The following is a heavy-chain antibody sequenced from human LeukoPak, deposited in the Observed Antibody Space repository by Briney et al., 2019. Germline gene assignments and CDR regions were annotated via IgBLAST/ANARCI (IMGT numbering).Heavy chain of an antibody. CDR2: IYSGGST. V-gene: IGHV3-66*01. J-gene: IGHJ4*02. Sequence: PGGSLRLSCVVSGFTVSSNYMSWFRQAPGKGLEWVSVIYSGGSTYYADSVKGRFTISRDNSKNTLYLQMNSLRAEDTAVYYCYIPYYDTSAYKGYWGQGTLVTVSS. CDR3: YIPYYDTSAYKGY. CDR1: GFTVSSNY. D-gene: IGHD3-22*01.